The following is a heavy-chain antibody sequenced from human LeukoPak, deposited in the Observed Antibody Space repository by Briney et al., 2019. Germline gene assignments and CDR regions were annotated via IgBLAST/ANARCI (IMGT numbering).Heavy chain of an antibody. CDR2: IYYSGST. CDR3: ATGYTSNCPYN. J-gene: IGHJ4*02. D-gene: IGHD6-13*01. Sequence: PETLSLTCTVSGGSLSSSSYYCGWIRQPPGKGLEWIRTIYYSGSTYYNPSLKSRVTISVDTSKNQFSLKLRSVTAADTAVYYCATGYTSNCPYNWGQGTLVTVSS. CDR1: GGSLSSSSYY. V-gene: IGHV4-39*01.